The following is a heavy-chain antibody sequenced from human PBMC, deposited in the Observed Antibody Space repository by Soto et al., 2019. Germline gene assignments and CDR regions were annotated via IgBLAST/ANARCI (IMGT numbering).Heavy chain of an antibody. J-gene: IGHJ3*02. Sequence: GGSLRLSCAASGFTFSSYSMNWVRQAPGKGLEWVSSISSSSSYIYYADSVKGRFTIPRDNSKNTLYLQMNSLRAEDTAVYYCAKGGVGSTSNAFDIWGQGTMVTVSS. CDR3: AKGGVGSTSNAFDI. CDR2: ISSSSSYI. CDR1: GFTFSSYS. V-gene: IGHV3-21*01. D-gene: IGHD1-26*01.